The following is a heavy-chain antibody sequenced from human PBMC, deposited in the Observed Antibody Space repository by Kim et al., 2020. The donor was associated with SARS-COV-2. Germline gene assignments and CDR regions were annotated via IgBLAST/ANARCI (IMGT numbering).Heavy chain of an antibody. Sequence: GDSISYAQTFQGRVTMTRDTCTSTVYLELSSLRSEDTAVYYCASEYSDLGYWGQGTLVTVSS. D-gene: IGHD3-16*01. V-gene: IGHV1-46*01. J-gene: IGHJ4*02. CDR2: GDSI. CDR3: ASEYSDLGY.